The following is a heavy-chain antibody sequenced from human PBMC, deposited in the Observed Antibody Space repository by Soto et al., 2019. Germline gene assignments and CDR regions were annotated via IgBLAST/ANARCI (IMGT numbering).Heavy chain of an antibody. CDR3: VRHLSVAARYFDY. CDR2: IYPDDSDT. J-gene: IGHJ4*02. Sequence: PGESLKISCKGSGYIFTAYWIGWVRQMPGKGLEWMGIIYPDDSDTRYNPSFEGQVTISADKSTGTAFLQWSSLKASDTAVYYCVRHLSVAARYFDYWGQGTLVTVSS. D-gene: IGHD6-6*01. V-gene: IGHV5-51*01. CDR1: GYIFTAYW.